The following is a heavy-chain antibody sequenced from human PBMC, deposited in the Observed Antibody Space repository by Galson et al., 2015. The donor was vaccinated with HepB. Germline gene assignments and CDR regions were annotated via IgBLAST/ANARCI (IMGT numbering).Heavy chain of an antibody. V-gene: IGHV3-48*04. J-gene: IGHJ4*02. D-gene: IGHD5-12*01. CDR1: GFTFSSYS. Sequence: SLRLSCAASGFTFSSYSMNWVRQAPRTGLDWVSYISSSSSTIYYADSVKGRFTISRDNAKNSLYLQMNSLRAEDTAVYYCASAQWLRDFDYWGQGTLVTVSS. CDR2: ISSSSSTI. CDR3: ASAQWLRDFDY.